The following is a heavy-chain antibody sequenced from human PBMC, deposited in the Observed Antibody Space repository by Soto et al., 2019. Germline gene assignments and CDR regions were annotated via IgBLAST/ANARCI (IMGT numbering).Heavy chain of an antibody. CDR3: AIAAAGYYFDY. CDR2: INPNSGGK. D-gene: IGHD6-13*01. Sequence: ASVKVSCKASGYTFTGYYMHWVRQAPGQGLEWMGWINPNSGGKNYAQKFQGWVTMTRDTSISTAYMELSRLRSDDTAVYYCAIAAAGYYFDYWGQGTLVTVSS. V-gene: IGHV1-2*04. CDR1: GYTFTGYY. J-gene: IGHJ4*02.